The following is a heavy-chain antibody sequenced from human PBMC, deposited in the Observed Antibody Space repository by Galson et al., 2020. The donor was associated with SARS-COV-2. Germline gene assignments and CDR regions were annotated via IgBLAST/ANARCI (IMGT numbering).Heavy chain of an antibody. CDR2: FDPEDGET. CDR1: GYTLTELY. Sequence: ASVKVSCKVSGYTLTELYMHWVRQAPGKGLEWMGGFDPEDGETIYAQKFQGRVTMTEDTSTDTAYMELSSLRSEDTAVYYCATEAIGLRFLEWPDTNYYYYGMDVWGQGTTVTVSS. J-gene: IGHJ6*02. D-gene: IGHD3-3*01. V-gene: IGHV1-24*01. CDR3: ATEAIGLRFLEWPDTNYYYYGMDV.